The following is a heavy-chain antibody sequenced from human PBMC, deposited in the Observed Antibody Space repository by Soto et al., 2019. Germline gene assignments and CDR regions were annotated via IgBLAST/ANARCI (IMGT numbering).Heavy chain of an antibody. Sequence: PGGSLRLSCAASGFTFSSYSMNWVRQAPGKGLEWVSSISSSSSYIYYADSVKGRFTISRDNAKNSLYLQMNSLRAEDTAVYYCTRGFTIFGVVPNWFDPRGQGTLVTVSS. J-gene: IGHJ5*02. V-gene: IGHV3-21*01. CDR3: TRGFTIFGVVPNWFDP. CDR1: GFTFSSYS. D-gene: IGHD3-3*01. CDR2: ISSSSSYI.